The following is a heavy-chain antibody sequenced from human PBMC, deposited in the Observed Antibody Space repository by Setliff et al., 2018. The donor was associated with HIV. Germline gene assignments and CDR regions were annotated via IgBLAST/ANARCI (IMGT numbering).Heavy chain of an antibody. CDR1: GGSISSHY. V-gene: IGHV4-59*11. D-gene: IGHD3-22*01. Sequence: ASETLSLTCTVSGGSISSHYWSWIRQPPGKRLEWIGYIHYSGSTNYNPSLKSRVTISGDTSKNQFSLKLSSVTAADTAVYYCARGHYPYDSSGYYYDAFDIWGQGTMVTVSS. CDR3: ARGHYPYDSSGYYYDAFDI. CDR2: IHYSGST. J-gene: IGHJ3*02.